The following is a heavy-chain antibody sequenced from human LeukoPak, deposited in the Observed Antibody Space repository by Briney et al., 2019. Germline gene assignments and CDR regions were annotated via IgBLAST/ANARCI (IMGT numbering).Heavy chain of an antibody. V-gene: IGHV3-30*02. J-gene: IGHJ4*02. D-gene: IGHD3-22*01. CDR3: AKEEVISGNHGVYFDY. Sequence: GGSLRLSCAESGFTFRSYGMHWVRQAPGKGLEWVAFIRYDGNSNYYADSVKGRFTISRDNSRSTLYLQMNSLRAEDTAVYYCAKEEVISGNHGVYFDYWGQGTLVTVSS. CDR2: IRYDGNSN. CDR1: GFTFRSYG.